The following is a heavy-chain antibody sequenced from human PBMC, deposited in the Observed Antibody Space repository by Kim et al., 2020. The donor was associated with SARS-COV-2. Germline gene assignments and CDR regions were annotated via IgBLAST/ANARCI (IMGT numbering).Heavy chain of an antibody. D-gene: IGHD4-17*01. Sequence: GGSLRLSCAASGFTFSNAWMSWVRQAPGKGLEWVGRIKSKTDGGTTDYAAPVKGRFTISRDDSKNTLYLQMNSLKTEDTAVYYCTTVLGYGDYGPDYWGQGTLVTVSS. CDR3: TTVLGYGDYGPDY. J-gene: IGHJ4*02. CDR1: GFTFSNAW. V-gene: IGHV3-15*01. CDR2: IKSKTDGGTT.